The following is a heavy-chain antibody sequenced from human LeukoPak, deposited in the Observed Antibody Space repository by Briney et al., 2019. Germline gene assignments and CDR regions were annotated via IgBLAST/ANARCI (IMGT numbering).Heavy chain of an antibody. CDR2: INHSGSI. CDR1: GGTISSSNW. CDR3: ARGGLYSNYIGY. V-gene: IGHV4-4*02. J-gene: IGHJ4*02. D-gene: IGHD4-11*01. Sequence: SETLSLTCAVSGGTISSSNWWSWVRPPPGKGLEGFGEINHSGSINYTPSLKGRFTISIDNSKNQFYLQLNTVTAEDTAVYYCARGGLYSNYIGYWGQGTLVTVSS.